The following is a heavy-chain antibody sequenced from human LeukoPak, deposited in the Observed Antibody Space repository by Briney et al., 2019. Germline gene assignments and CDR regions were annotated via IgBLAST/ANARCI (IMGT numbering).Heavy chain of an antibody. CDR2: ISGYSGNV. D-gene: IGHD5/OR15-5a*01. Sequence: ASVKVSFKASGYTFSTYGISWVRQAPGQGLEGMGWISGYSGNVNYAQNFQGRVTMTTVSSTTTAYMELRSLRSDDTAVYYCARPVVSGNFDYRGQGTLVTVSS. V-gene: IGHV1-18*01. J-gene: IGHJ4*02. CDR1: GYTFSTYG. CDR3: ARPVVSGNFDY.